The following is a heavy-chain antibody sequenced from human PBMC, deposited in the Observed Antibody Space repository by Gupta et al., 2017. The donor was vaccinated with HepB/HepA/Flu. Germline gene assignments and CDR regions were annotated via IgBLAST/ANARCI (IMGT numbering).Heavy chain of an antibody. V-gene: IGHV4-59*08. CDR3: ARHNSSPSYFDF. CDR2: IYYSGTT. D-gene: IGHD2/OR15-2a*01. Sequence: QVQLQESGPGLVKPSETLPLTCTVSGDSTSHYYPSWIRQPPWKGLEWSGSIYYSGTTNYYPSLKSRLTISVDRSKNQVSLRVASVTAADTAMYYCARHNSSPSYFDFWGQGIPVTVSS. J-gene: IGHJ4*02. CDR1: GDSTSHYY.